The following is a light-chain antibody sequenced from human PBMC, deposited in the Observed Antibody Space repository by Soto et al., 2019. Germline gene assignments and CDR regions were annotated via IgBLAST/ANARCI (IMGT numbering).Light chain of an antibody. CDR2: GAS. CDR3: QQYGSSGT. J-gene: IGKJ1*01. CDR1: QSVSSNY. V-gene: IGKV3-20*01. Sequence: EVVLTQSPGTLSLSPGEIATLSFSASQSVSSNYLAWYQQKPGQAPRLLIYGASSRATGIPDRFSGGGSGTDFTLTISRLEPEDFAVYYCQQYGSSGTFGQGTKVDIK.